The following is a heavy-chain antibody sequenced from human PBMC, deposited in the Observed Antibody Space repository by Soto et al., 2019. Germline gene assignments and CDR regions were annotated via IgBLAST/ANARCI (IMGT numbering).Heavy chain of an antibody. Sequence: SETLSLTCTVSGGSISSYYWSWIRQPPGKGLEWIGYIYYSGSTNYNPSLKSRVTISVDTSKNQFSLKLSSVTAADTGVYYCARTPSIAAAGTFDYWGQGTLVTVSS. J-gene: IGHJ4*02. CDR3: ARTPSIAAAGTFDY. CDR1: GGSISSYY. V-gene: IGHV4-59*01. CDR2: IYYSGST. D-gene: IGHD6-13*01.